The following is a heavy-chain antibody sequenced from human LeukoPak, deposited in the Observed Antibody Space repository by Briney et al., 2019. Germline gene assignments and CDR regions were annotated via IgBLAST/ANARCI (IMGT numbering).Heavy chain of an antibody. CDR2: INHSGST. CDR1: GGSFSGYY. D-gene: IGHD5-18*01. CDR3: ARYNYGINDY. J-gene: IGHJ4*02. V-gene: IGHV4-34*01. Sequence: SETLSLTCAVYGGSFSGYYWSWIRQPPGKGPEWIGEINHSGSTNYNPSLKSRVTISVDTSKNQFSLKLSSVTAADTAVYYCARYNYGINDYWGQGTLVTVSS.